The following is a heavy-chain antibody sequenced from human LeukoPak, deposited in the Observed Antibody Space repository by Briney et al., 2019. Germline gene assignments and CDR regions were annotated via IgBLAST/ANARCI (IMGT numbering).Heavy chain of an antibody. J-gene: IGHJ2*01. CDR1: GFTFSSYA. D-gene: IGHD3-22*01. Sequence: GGSLRLSCAASGFTFSSYAMSWDRQAPGKGLEWVSAISGSGGSTYYADSVKGRFTISRDNSKNTLYLQMNSLRAEDTAVYYCAKDSVVIYWYFDLWGRGTPVTVSS. CDR2: ISGSGGST. V-gene: IGHV3-23*01. CDR3: AKDSVVIYWYFDL.